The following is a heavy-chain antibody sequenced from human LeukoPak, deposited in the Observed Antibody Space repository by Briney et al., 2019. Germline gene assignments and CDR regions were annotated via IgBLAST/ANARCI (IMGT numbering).Heavy chain of an antibody. D-gene: IGHD6-13*01. CDR2: ISTSGTAT. CDR1: GFTFSDHF. V-gene: IGHV3-11*01. Sequence: SGGSLRLSCAGSGFTFSDHFMSWIRQAPGKGLEWVSYISTSGTATYYTDSVKGRFTISRDNAKNSLYLQMNSLRAEDTAVYYCARDTSSTGSNSGPFAPWGQGTLVTVSS. CDR3: ARDTSSTGSNSGPFAP. J-gene: IGHJ5*02.